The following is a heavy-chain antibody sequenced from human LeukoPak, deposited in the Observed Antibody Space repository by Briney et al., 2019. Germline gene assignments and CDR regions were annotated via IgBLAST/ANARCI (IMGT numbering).Heavy chain of an antibody. J-gene: IGHJ4*02. CDR1: GYTFTGYY. Sequence: GASVKVSCKASGYTFTGYYMHWVRQAPGQGPEWMGWINPNSGGTNYAQKFQGRVTMTRDTSISTAYMELSRLRSDDTAVYYCARDGLSYGSGWLGVDYWGQGTLVTVSS. D-gene: IGHD6-19*01. V-gene: IGHV1-2*02. CDR3: ARDGLSYGSGWLGVDY. CDR2: INPNSGGT.